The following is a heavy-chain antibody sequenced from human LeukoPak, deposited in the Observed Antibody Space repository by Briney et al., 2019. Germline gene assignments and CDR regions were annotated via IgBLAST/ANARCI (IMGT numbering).Heavy chain of an antibody. CDR3: AKDHTVVTPLYFDY. D-gene: IGHD4-23*01. V-gene: IGHV3-23*01. Sequence: GGSLDFSCQASGFPFSSYAMSWVRKAPGKGLNWFSAISGSGGSTYYADSVKGRFTISRDNSKNTLYLQMNSLRAEDTAVYYCAKDHTVVTPLYFDYWGQGTLVTVSS. CDR1: GFPFSSYA. CDR2: ISGSGGST. J-gene: IGHJ4*02.